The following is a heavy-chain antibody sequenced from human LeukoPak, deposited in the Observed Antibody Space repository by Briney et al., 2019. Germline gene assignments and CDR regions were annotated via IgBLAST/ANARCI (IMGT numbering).Heavy chain of an antibody. D-gene: IGHD2-21*01. CDR2: IYYSGST. CDR1: GGSISSSSYY. Sequence: SETLSLTCTVSGGSISSSSYYWGWIRQSPGKGLEWIGSIYYSGSTYFNPSLKSRVTISLDTSKTQFSLKLTSVTAADTAMYYCARSILWTYYFDYWGQGTLVTVSS. CDR3: ARSILWTYYFDY. J-gene: IGHJ4*02. V-gene: IGHV4-39*07.